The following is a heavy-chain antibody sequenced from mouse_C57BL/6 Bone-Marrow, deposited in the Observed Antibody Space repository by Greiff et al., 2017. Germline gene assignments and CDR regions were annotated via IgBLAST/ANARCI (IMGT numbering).Heavy chain of an antibody. J-gene: IGHJ4*01. Sequence: QVQLQQSGAELAKPGASVKLSCKASGYTFTRYWMHWVKQRPGQGLEWIGYINPSRGYTKYNQKFKDKATLNADKSSSTAYMQLSSLTYEDSAVYYCARNDGYYQYAMDYGGQGGSDTVSS. CDR3: ARNDGYYQYAMDY. D-gene: IGHD2-3*01. V-gene: IGHV1-7*01. CDR2: INPSRGYT. CDR1: GYTFTRYW.